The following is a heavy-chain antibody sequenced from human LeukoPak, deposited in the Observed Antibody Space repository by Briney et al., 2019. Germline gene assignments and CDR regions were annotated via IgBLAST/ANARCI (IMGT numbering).Heavy chain of an antibody. Sequence: GESLKISCKGSGDSFTSYWIAWVRQLPGKGLEWMGIIYPGDSDTRYSPSFQGQVTISADKSISTAYLQWSRLKASDTAMHYRARHGSTGTTTWFDPWGQGTLVTVSS. CDR2: IYPGDSDT. CDR3: ARHGSTGTTTWFDP. D-gene: IGHD1-1*01. CDR1: GDSFTSYW. J-gene: IGHJ5*02. V-gene: IGHV5-51*01.